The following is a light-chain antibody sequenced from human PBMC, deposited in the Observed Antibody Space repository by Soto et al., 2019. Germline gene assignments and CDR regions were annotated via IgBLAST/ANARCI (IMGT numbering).Light chain of an antibody. CDR3: QQCYSTRPYT. Sequence: DIVMTQSPDSLAVSLGERATINCKSSQSILYSSNNKNYLAWYQQKPGQPPKLLIYWASTRESGVPDRFSGSGSGTDFTLTISSLQAEDVAVYYCQQCYSTRPYTFGQGTKLEIK. V-gene: IGKV4-1*01. CDR2: WAS. J-gene: IGKJ2*01. CDR1: QSILYSSNNKNY.